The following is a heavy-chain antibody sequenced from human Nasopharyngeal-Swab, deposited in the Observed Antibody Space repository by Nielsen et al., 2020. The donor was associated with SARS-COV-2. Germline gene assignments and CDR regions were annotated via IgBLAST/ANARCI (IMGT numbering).Heavy chain of an antibody. J-gene: IGHJ6*02. Sequence: ASVKASCKASGYSFTGYYMHWVRPAPGQGLEGMGSINPNSGGTNYTQKFQGRVTMSRDTSISTDYMELSRLRYDDTAVYYCAREGIAAAGTWAYYYYYGMDVWGQGTTVTVSS. V-gene: IGHV1-2*02. D-gene: IGHD6-13*01. CDR1: GYSFTGYY. CDR3: AREGIAAAGTWAYYYYYGMDV. CDR2: INPNSGGT.